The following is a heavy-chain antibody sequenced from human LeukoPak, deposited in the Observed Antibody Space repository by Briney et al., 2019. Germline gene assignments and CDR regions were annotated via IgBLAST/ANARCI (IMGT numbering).Heavy chain of an antibody. CDR3: TRVRTVTTVYFDY. CDR1: GFTFSSYS. D-gene: IGHD4-17*01. V-gene: IGHV3-49*04. Sequence: GGSLRLSCAASGFTFSSYSMNWVRQAPGKGLEWVGFIRSKAYGGTTEYAASVKGRFTISRDDSKSIAYLQMNSLKTEDTAVYYCTRVRTVTTVYFDYWGQGTLVTVSS. CDR2: IRSKAYGGTT. J-gene: IGHJ4*02.